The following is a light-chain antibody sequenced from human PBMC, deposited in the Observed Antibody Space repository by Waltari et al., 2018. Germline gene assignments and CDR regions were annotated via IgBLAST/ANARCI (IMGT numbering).Light chain of an antibody. Sequence: SYELTQPPSVSVSPGQTATITCSGDNLEDKYVCWYQQRPGQSPLLVIFQDFKRPSGCPERFAGSNSGQTATLTISGTKAIYEADYYCQALDSSRNAVIFGGGTKLTVL. CDR2: QDF. CDR3: QALDSSRNAVI. V-gene: IGLV3-1*01. CDR1: NLEDKY. J-gene: IGLJ2*01.